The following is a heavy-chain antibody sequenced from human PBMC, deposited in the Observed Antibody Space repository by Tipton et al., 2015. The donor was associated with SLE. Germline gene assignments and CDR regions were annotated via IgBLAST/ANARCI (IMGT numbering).Heavy chain of an antibody. Sequence: SLRLSCAGSAFTFGNYAMSWVRQAPGKGLEWVSVISGGAETTDYADSVKGRFTISRDNSKNRLYLQMNSLRAEDTAIYYCAKMDDVLTGYFYFDSWGQGTRVTVSS. D-gene: IGHD3-9*01. CDR3: AKMDDVLTGYFYFDS. J-gene: IGHJ4*02. V-gene: IGHV3-23*01. CDR2: ISGGAETT. CDR1: AFTFGNYA.